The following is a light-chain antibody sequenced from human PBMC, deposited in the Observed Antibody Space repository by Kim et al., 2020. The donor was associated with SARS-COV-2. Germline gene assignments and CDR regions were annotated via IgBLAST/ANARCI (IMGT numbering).Light chain of an antibody. CDR3: QQYNNWPGT. V-gene: IGKV3-15*01. CDR2: GAS. CDR1: QSVSSY. Sequence: VSPGERATRTCRPSQSVSSYLAWYQQKPGQPPRLLFYGASTRATGIPAIFSGSGSGTVFTLTISSLQSEDFAVYYCQQYNNWPGTFGQGTKVDIK. J-gene: IGKJ1*01.